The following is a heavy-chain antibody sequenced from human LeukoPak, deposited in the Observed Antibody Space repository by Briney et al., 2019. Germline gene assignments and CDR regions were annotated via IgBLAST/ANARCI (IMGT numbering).Heavy chain of an antibody. CDR1: GGSISSYY. CDR2: IYYSGST. CDR3: ARITKDYYYGMDV. Sequence: SETLSLTCTVSGGSISSYYWSWIRQPPGKGLEWIGYIYYSGSTNYNPSLKSRVTISVDTSKNQFSLKLSSVTAADTAIYYCARITKDYYYGMDVWGQGTTVTVSS. V-gene: IGHV4-59*01. D-gene: IGHD3-3*01. J-gene: IGHJ6*02.